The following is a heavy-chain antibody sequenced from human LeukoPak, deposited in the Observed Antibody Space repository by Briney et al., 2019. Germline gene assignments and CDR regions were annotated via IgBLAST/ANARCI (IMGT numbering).Heavy chain of an antibody. CDR2: ISSSSSYI. Sequence: PGGSLRLSCAASGFTFSSYSMNWVRQAPGKGLEWVSSISSSSSYIYYADSVKGRFTISRDNAKNSLYLQLNSLRAEDTAVYYCARDTYWSAARSFDYWGQGTLVTVSS. D-gene: IGHD6-6*01. CDR1: GFTFSSYS. CDR3: ARDTYWSAARSFDY. V-gene: IGHV3-21*01. J-gene: IGHJ4*02.